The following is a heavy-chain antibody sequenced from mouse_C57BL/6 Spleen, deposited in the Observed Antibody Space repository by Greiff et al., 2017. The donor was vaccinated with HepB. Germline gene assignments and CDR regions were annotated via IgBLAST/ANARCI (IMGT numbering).Heavy chain of an antibody. Sequence: QVHVKQSGAELARPGASVKMSCKASGYTFTSYTMHWVKQRPGQGLEWIGYINPSSGYTKYNQKFKDKATLTADKSSSTAYMQLSSLTSEESAVYYCARTHERWGQGTTLTVSS. CDR1: GYTFTSYT. CDR3: ARTHER. CDR2: INPSSGYT. J-gene: IGHJ2*01. V-gene: IGHV1-4*01.